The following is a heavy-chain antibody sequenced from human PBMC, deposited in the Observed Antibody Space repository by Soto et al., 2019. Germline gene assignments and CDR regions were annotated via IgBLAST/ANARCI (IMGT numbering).Heavy chain of an antibody. D-gene: IGHD3-16*01. CDR1: GFTFSSYE. J-gene: IGHJ4*02. CDR2: IDNSGSTI. V-gene: IGHV3-48*03. CDR3: ARGREWGIDY. Sequence: EVQLVESGGGLVQPGGSLRLSCAASGFTFSSYEMNWVRQAPGKGLEWVSYIDNSGSTIYQTDSARGRFTISRDNAKGSLYLQMNNLRVEDTAVYHCARGREWGIDYWGPGILVTVSS.